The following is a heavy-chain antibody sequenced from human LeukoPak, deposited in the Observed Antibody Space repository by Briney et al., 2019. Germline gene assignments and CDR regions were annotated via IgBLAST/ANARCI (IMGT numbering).Heavy chain of an antibody. CDR1: GGTFSSYS. CDR2: IMPLFNTA. D-gene: IGHD1-1*01. CDR3: ARNPVQLERRDAFDI. J-gene: IGHJ3*02. Sequence: ASVKVSCKASGGTFSSYSITWVRQAPGQGLEWMGGIMPLFNTANYAQQFQGRVTITTDESTSTAYMELRSLRSDDTAVYYCARNPVQLERRDAFDIWGQGTMVTVSS. V-gene: IGHV1-69*05.